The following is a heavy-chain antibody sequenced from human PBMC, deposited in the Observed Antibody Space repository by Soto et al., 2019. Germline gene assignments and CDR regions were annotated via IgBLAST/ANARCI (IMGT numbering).Heavy chain of an antibody. Sequence: SETLSLTCTVSGGSVTSDEDYWTWIRQSPGKGLEWIGYISNSGSTGYNPSLKTRLSMSVDRSKNQFTLRLTSVTAADTAVYLCVTESGSTYGYFDHWGQGTQVTVSS. CDR3: VTESGSTYGYFDH. D-gene: IGHD5-18*01. V-gene: IGHV4-30-4*01. J-gene: IGHJ4*02. CDR1: GGSVTSDEDY. CDR2: ISNSGST.